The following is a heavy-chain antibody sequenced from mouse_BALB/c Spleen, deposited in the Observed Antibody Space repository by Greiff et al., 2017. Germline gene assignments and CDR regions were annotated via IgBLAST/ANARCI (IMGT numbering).Heavy chain of an antibody. CDR1: GFTFSDYY. CDR3: ARDLGARATWFAY. Sequence: EVHLVESGGGLVKPGGSLKLSCAASGFTFSDYYMYWVRQTPEKRLEWVATISDGGSYTYYPDSVKGRFTISRDNAKNNLYLQMSSLKSEDTAMYYCARDLGARATWFAYWGQGTLVTVSA. J-gene: IGHJ3*01. CDR2: ISDGGSYT. V-gene: IGHV5-4*02. D-gene: IGHD3-1*01.